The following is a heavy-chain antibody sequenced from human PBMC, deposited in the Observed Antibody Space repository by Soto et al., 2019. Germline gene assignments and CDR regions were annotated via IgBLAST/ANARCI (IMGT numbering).Heavy chain of an antibody. J-gene: IGHJ3*02. Sequence: SETLSLTCTVSGGSISSSSYYWGWIRQPPGKGLEWIRSIYYSEITYYNPSLKSRVTISVDTSKNQFSLNLNSATAADTAVYYCASPPTANLEAFEIWGQGTMVTVSS. CDR3: ASPPTANLEAFEI. CDR2: IYYSEIT. CDR1: GGSISSSSYY. D-gene: IGHD7-27*01. V-gene: IGHV4-39*01.